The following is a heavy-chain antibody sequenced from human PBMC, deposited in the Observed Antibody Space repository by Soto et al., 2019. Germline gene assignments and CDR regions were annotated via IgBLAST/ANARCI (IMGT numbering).Heavy chain of an antibody. J-gene: IGHJ4*02. CDR1: GGSISSSSYY. D-gene: IGHD3-16*01. CDR3: ARRFGGADIFDY. V-gene: IGHV4-39*01. Sequence: QLQLQESGPGLVKPSETLSLTCTVSGGSISSSSYYWGWIRQPPGKGLECIGSIYYSGYTYYNPSLKSRVTISVDTSRNQFSLKLSSVTAADTAVYYCARRFGGADIFDYWGQGTLVTVSS. CDR2: IYYSGYT.